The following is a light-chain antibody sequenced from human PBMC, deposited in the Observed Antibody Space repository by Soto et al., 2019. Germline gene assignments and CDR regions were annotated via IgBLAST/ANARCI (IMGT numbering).Light chain of an antibody. CDR1: QSISNY. V-gene: IGKV1-39*01. J-gene: IGKJ1*01. CDR2: AAS. CDR3: QQSYNAPRT. Sequence: DVQMTQSPSTLSGSVGDRVTITCRASQSISNYLNWYQQKPGKAPRLLIHAASSLQSGVPSRFSGSGSGTDFTLTISSLQPEDFAIYYCQQSYNAPRTFGPGTKVDIK.